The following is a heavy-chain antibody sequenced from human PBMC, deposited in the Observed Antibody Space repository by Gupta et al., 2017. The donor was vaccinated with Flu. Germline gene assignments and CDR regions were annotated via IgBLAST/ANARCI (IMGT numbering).Heavy chain of an antibody. J-gene: IGHJ3*01. V-gene: IGHV3-30-3*01. D-gene: IGHD6-19*01. CDR2: ISYHGNNK. CDR3: ARPNSPYSSMQDGFDL. Sequence: QVQLVESGGGVVQPGASLRLSCAASGFPFNVYYIHWVRQSPGKGLEWVAAISYHGNNKYYSDSVRGRFTISRDNSKNTLYLQMDSLRFEDTAVFYCARPNSPYSSMQDGFDLWGQGTMV. CDR1: GFPFNVYY.